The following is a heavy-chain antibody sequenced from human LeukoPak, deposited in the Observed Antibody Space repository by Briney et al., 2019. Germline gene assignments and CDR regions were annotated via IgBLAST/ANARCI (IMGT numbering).Heavy chain of an antibody. V-gene: IGHV4-39*02. D-gene: IGHD3-22*01. CDR2: IYYSGST. Sequence: SETLSLTCTVSGGSISSGGYYWSWIRQHPGKGLEWIGSIYYSGSTYYNPSLKSRVTISVDTSKNQFSLKLSSVTAADTAVYYCAREEYYDSSGYDAFDIWGQGTMVTVSS. J-gene: IGHJ3*02. CDR1: GGSISSGGYY. CDR3: AREEYYDSSGYDAFDI.